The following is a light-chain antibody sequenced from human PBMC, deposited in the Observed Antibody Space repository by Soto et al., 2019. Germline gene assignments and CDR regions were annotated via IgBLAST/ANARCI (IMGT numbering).Light chain of an antibody. CDR2: KAS. CDR1: QSISSW. V-gene: IGKV1-5*03. Sequence: DIQMTQSPSTLSASVGDRVTITCRASQSISSWLAWYQQKPGKAPKLLIYKASSLESGVPSRFSGSGSGTEFTLTIRSLQPDDFATYYCQQYNSYSSTFGQGTKVEIK. J-gene: IGKJ1*01. CDR3: QQYNSYSST.